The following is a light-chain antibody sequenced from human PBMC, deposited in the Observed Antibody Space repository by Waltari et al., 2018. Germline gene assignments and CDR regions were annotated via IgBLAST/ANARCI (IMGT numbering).Light chain of an antibody. J-gene: IGKJ5*01. CDR3: QQYDKLPIT. CDR1: HDISNH. Sequence: DIQMTQSPSSLSASVGDRVTITCQASHDISNHLNWYQQKPGKAPKLLIYDASNLETGVPSRFSGSGSGTDFTFTISSLQPEDIATYYCQQYDKLPITFGQGTRLEIK. V-gene: IGKV1-33*01. CDR2: DAS.